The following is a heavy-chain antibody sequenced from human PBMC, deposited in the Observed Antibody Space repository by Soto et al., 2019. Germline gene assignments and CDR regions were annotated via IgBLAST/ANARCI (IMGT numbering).Heavy chain of an antibody. CDR1: GVSIGSYY. CDR2: IYYGGST. V-gene: IGHV4-59*08. J-gene: IGHJ4*02. Sequence: SETLSLTCTVSGVSIGSYYWSWIRQPPGKGLEGIGYIYYGGSTNYNLSLKSRVTISADTSKIQFSLEVSSVTAADTAVYYCARRYYDILTGYHYYFDYWGQGTLVTVSS. CDR3: ARRYYDILTGYHYYFDY. D-gene: IGHD3-9*01.